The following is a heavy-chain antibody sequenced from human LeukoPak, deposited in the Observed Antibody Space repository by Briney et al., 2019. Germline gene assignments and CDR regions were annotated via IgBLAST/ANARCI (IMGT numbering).Heavy chain of an antibody. V-gene: IGHV7-4-1*02. Sequence: ASVKVSCKASGYTFTSYAMNWVRQAPGQGLEWMGWINTNTGNPTYAQGFTGRFVFSLDTPVSTAYLQISSLKAEDTAVYYCAYSWQQLVYSHSWFDPWGQGTLVTVSS. J-gene: IGHJ5*02. CDR2: INTNTGNP. CDR1: GYTFTSYA. D-gene: IGHD6-13*01. CDR3: AYSWQQLVYSHSWFDP.